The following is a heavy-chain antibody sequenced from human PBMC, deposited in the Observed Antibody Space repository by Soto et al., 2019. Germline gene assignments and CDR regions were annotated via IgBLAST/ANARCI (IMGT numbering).Heavy chain of an antibody. D-gene: IGHD6-6*01. CDR2: ISYDGSNK. CDR1: GFTFSSYA. Sequence: GGSLRLSCAASGFTFSSYAMHWVRQAPGKGLEWVAVISYDGSNKYYADSVKGRFTISRDNSKNTLYLQMNSLRAEDTAVYYCAREYSSSRRGRVYYYYYGMDVWGQGTTVTVSS. J-gene: IGHJ6*02. CDR3: AREYSSSRRGRVYYYYYGMDV. V-gene: IGHV3-30-3*01.